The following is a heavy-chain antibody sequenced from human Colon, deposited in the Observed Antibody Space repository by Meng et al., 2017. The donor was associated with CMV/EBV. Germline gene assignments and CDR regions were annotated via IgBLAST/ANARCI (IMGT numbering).Heavy chain of an antibody. Sequence: ASVKVSCKASGYPFTDYHLYWVRQVPGQGLEWMGWLNPNSGYTRLAGHFQGRHTMTRDTSVSTAYMELSSLKSDDTAVYYCARDVDRNFGDATQKLYAMGVWGQGTTVTVSS. CDR3: ARDVDRNFGDATQKLYAMGV. D-gene: IGHD5-24*01. CDR2: LNPNSGYT. CDR1: GYPFTDYH. V-gene: IGHV1-2*02. J-gene: IGHJ6*02.